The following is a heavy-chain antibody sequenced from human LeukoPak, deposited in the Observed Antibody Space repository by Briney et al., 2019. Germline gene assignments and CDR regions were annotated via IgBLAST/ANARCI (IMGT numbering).Heavy chain of an antibody. V-gene: IGHV3-7*01. D-gene: IGHD6-13*01. CDR3: AIIPRAAAGPSARSPFHY. CDR2: IKQDGSDK. CDR1: GFTFSSYW. J-gene: IGHJ4*02. Sequence: GGSLRLSCEVSGFTFSSYWMNWVRQAPGKGLEWVANIKQDGSDKYYVDSVKGRFTISGDNAKNSLYLQMNSLRAEDTAVYYCAIIPRAAAGPSARSPFHYWGQGTLVTVSS.